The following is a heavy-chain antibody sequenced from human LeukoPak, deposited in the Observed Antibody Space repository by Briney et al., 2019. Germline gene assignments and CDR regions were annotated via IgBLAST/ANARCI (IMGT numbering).Heavy chain of an antibody. CDR2: ISYDGSNK. Sequence: PGGSLRLSCAASGFTFSSYGMYWVRQAPGKGLEWVALISYDGSNKYYADSVKGRFTISRDNSKNTLYLQMNSLRAEDTAEYYCAKDEIGAVAGLIDYWGRGTLVTVSS. CDR1: GFTFSSYG. J-gene: IGHJ4*02. V-gene: IGHV3-30*18. D-gene: IGHD6-19*01. CDR3: AKDEIGAVAGLIDY.